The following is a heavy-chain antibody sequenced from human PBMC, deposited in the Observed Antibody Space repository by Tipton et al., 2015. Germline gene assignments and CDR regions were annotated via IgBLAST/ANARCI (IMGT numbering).Heavy chain of an antibody. CDR2: TYYRSRRYD. CDR3: AREGVAIFGVIVNAFDI. J-gene: IGHJ3*02. Sequence: GLVKPSQTLSLTCVISGDSVSSNSAAWNWIRQSPSRGLEWLGRTYYRSRRYDDYALSVKGRIRISPDTSKNQFSLHLDSVTPEDTALYYCAREGVAIFGVIVNAFDIWGQGTPVTVSS. D-gene: IGHD3-3*01. CDR1: GDSVSSNSAA. V-gene: IGHV6-1*01.